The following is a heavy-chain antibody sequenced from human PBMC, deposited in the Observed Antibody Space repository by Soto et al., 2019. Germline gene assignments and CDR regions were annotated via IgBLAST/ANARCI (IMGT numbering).Heavy chain of an antibody. J-gene: IGHJ3*02. CDR1: GYSFTSYW. Sequence: PGESLKISCNGSGYSFTSYWIGWVRQMPGKGVEWMGIIYPGDSDTRYSPSFEGQVTISADKSISTAYLQWSSLKASDTAMYYCARCTRYCSGGSCYSDAFDIWGQGTMVTVSS. CDR3: ARCTRYCSGGSCYSDAFDI. V-gene: IGHV5-51*01. D-gene: IGHD2-15*01. CDR2: IYPGDSDT.